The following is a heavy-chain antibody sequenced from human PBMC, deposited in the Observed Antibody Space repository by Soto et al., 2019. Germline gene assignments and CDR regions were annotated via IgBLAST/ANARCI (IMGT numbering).Heavy chain of an antibody. CDR3: VGSLDTAMVRDFDY. J-gene: IGHJ4*02. D-gene: IGHD5-18*01. CDR2: INHSGST. CDR1: GGSFSGYY. Sequence: ASETLSLTCAVYGGSFSGYYWSWIRQPPGKGLEWIGEINHSGSTNYNPSLKSRVTISVDTSKNQFSLKLSSVTAADTAVYYCVGSLDTAMVRDFDYWGQGTLVTVS. V-gene: IGHV4-34*01.